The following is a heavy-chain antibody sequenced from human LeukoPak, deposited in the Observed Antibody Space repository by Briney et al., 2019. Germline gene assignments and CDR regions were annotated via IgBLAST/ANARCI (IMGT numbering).Heavy chain of an antibody. CDR3: ARGRNDFSP. V-gene: IGHV1-8*02. J-gene: IGHJ5*02. CDR1: GYTFSGYY. D-gene: IGHD3-3*01. CDR2: INPNSGNT. Sequence: ASVTVSCTASGYTFSGYYMHWVRQAPGQELEWMGWINPNSGNTGYAQKFQGRVTMTRNTSISTAYMELSSLRSEDTAVYYCARGRNDFSPWGQGTLVTVSS.